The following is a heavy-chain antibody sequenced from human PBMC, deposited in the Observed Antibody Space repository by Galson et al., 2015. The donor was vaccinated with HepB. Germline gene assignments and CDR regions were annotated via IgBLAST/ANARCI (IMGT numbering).Heavy chain of an antibody. CDR2: ISYEGTNK. D-gene: IGHD3-3*02. CDR1: GFTFTAYA. V-gene: IGHV3-30*18. Sequence: SLRLSCAASGFTFTAYAMHWVRQAPGKGLEWVAVISYEGTNKYYADSLKGRFTISRDNSNNTLYPQMNSLRPEDTAVYYCAKRLSIGRHYFDYWGQGTLVPVSS. J-gene: IGHJ4*02. CDR3: AKRLSIGRHYFDY.